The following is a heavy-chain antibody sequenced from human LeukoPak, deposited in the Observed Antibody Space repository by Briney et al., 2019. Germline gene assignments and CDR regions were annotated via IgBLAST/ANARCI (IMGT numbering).Heavy chain of an antibody. CDR3: ATDSRHYDSSGYFYYYMDV. J-gene: IGHJ6*03. Sequence: ASVKVSCKASGYTFTSYDINWVRQATGQGLEWMGWMNPNSGNTGYAQKFQGRVTMTRNTSTSTAYMELSSLRSEDTAVYYCATDSRHYDSSGYFYYYMDVRGKGTTVTISS. CDR1: GYTFTSYD. V-gene: IGHV1-8*01. CDR2: MNPNSGNT. D-gene: IGHD3-22*01.